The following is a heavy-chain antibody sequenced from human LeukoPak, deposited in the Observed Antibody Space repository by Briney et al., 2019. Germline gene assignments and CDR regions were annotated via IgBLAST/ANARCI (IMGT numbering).Heavy chain of an antibody. CDR1: GFTFNTYA. D-gene: IGHD3-22*01. CDR3: AKEVYSGYYTPGDY. Sequence: GGSLRLSCAASGFTFNTYAMHWVRQAPGKGLEWVSAISASGVSKYYADSVKGWFTISRDKSKNTLYLQMNSLRAEDTAVYFCAKEVYSGYYTPGDYWGQGNLVTVSS. V-gene: IGHV3-23*01. CDR2: ISASGVSK. J-gene: IGHJ4*02.